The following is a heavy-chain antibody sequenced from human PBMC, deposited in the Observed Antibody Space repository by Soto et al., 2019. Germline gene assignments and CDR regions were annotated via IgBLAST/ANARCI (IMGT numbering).Heavy chain of an antibody. CDR1: GFTVSTNY. V-gene: IGHV3-53*01. D-gene: IGHD1-7*01. CDR2: TYTGGYT. Sequence: GGSLRLSCAASGFTVSTNYMNWVRQSPGRGLEWVSVTYTGGYTYYADSVKGRFTISRDISKNTLYLQMNSLRAEDTAVYLCAREVSGTSFDSWGPGTLVTVSS. CDR3: AREVSGTSFDS. J-gene: IGHJ4*02.